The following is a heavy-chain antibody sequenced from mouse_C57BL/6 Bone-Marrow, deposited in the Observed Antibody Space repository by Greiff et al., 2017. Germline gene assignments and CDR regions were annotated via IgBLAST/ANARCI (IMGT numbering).Heavy chain of an antibody. CDR1: GFHIQADY. V-gene: IGHV14-4*01. J-gene: IGHJ2*01. D-gene: IGHD2-3*01. CDR2: IDPEIGDT. Sequence: ELQLQQSGAELLRPGASVKLSCTASGFHIQADYLPWVNQRPEQGLEWIGWIDPEIGDTEYASKLPGKPPITSDTSSNTAYLQLSSLTSEDTAVYYCSSFDGNYIDFWGQGTPLTVAS. CDR3: SSFDGNYIDF.